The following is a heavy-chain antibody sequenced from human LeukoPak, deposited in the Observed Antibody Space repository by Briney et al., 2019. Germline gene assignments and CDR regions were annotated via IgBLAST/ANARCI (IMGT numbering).Heavy chain of an antibody. Sequence: GGSLRLSCAASGFTFSIYWMSWVRQAPGKGLEWVANIKQDGNEKYYVDSVKGRFTISRDNAKNSLYLQMNSLRAEDTALYYCARGLGSIVGDIYWFDPWGQGTLVTVSS. CDR1: GFTFSIYW. V-gene: IGHV3-7*03. D-gene: IGHD1-26*01. CDR3: ARGLGSIVGDIYWFDP. J-gene: IGHJ5*02. CDR2: IKQDGNEK.